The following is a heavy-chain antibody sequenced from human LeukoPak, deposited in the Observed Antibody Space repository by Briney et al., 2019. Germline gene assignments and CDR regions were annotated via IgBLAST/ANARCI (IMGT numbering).Heavy chain of an antibody. J-gene: IGHJ4*02. CDR3: ARGENYDFWSGSVSFDY. CDR2: IYYSGST. Sequence: SETLSLTCTVSGGSISSYYWSWIRQPPGKGLEWIGYIYYSGSTNYNPSLESRVTISVDTSKNQFSLKLSSVTAADTAVYYCARGENYDFWSGSVSFDYWGQGTLVTVSS. CDR1: GGSISSYY. V-gene: IGHV4-59*01. D-gene: IGHD3-3*01.